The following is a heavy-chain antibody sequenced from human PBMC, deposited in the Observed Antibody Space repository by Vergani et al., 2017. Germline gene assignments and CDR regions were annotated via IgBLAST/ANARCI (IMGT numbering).Heavy chain of an antibody. V-gene: IGHV1-69*01. CDR1: GGTFSSYA. Sequence: QVQLVQSGAEVKKPGSSVKVSCKASGGTFSSYAISWVRQAPGQGLEWMGGIIPIFGTANYAQKFQGRVTITADESTSTAYMELSSLRSEDTAVYYWARDHETMVRGSPTQGWFDPWGQGTLVTVSS. CDR3: ARDHETMVRGSPTQGWFDP. D-gene: IGHD3-10*01. CDR2: IIPIFGTA. J-gene: IGHJ5*02.